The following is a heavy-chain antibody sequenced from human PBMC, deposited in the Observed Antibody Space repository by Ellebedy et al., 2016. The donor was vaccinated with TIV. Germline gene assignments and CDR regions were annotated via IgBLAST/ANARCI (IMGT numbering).Heavy chain of an antibody. CDR2: IRQEGDEI. J-gene: IGHJ5*02. V-gene: IGHV3-7*01. Sequence: GGSLRLSCAASGFNFRSYWMTWVRQAPGKGLEWVAKIRQEGDEIYYVESVKGRFTISRDNAQNSLFLQMNSLRVEDTAVYSCARRASYGDYAVQVNPWFDPWGQGTLVTVSS. CDR3: ARRASYGDYAVQVNPWFDP. D-gene: IGHD4-17*01. CDR1: GFNFRSYW.